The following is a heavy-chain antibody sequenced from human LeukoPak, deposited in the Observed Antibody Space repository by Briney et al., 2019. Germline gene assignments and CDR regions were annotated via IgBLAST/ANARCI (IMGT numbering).Heavy chain of an antibody. CDR1: GDSKISDGFY. CDR2: FFPNGST. Sequence: PSETLSLTCTVSGDSKISDGFYWNWIRQHPGKGLEWIGYFFPNGSTNYNPSLNSRVTMSTDTSKNHFSLRLASVTAADTAVYYCARAHDYGASNWFDPWGQGTLVTVSS. CDR3: ARAHDYGASNWFDP. D-gene: IGHD4-17*01. J-gene: IGHJ5*02. V-gene: IGHV4-61*03.